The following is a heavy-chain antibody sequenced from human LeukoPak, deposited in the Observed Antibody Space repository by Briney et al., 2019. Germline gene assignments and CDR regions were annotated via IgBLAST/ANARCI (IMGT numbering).Heavy chain of an antibody. CDR2: IYYSGST. J-gene: IGHJ4*02. Sequence: SETLSLTCTVSGGSISSYYWGWIRQPPGKGLEWIGYIYYSGSTNYNPSLKSRVTISVDTSKNQFSLKLSSVTAADTAVYYCASSRRVWFGELLSENLYYFDYWGQGTLVTVSS. D-gene: IGHD3-10*01. CDR1: GGSISSYY. V-gene: IGHV4-59*08. CDR3: ASSRRVWFGELLSENLYYFDY.